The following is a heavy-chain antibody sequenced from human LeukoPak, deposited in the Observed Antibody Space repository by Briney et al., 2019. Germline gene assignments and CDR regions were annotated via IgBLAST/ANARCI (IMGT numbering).Heavy chain of an antibody. CDR3: SNGIYDKSY. J-gene: IGHJ4*02. CDR2: IKQDGSEA. V-gene: IGHV3-7*01. Sequence: GGSLRLSCAASGFTFSRYWMAWARQAPGKRLEWVANIKQDGSEAVYVDSVRGRFTISRDNAKNSLYLQMNSLRVEDTAMYYCSNGIYDKSYWGQGTLVTVSS. CDR1: GFTFSRYW. D-gene: IGHD2-8*01.